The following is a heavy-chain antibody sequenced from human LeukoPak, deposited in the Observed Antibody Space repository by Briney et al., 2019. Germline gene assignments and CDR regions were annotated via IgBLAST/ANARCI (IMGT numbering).Heavy chain of an antibody. CDR2: ISSSGSTI. D-gene: IGHD3-22*01. Sequence: GGSLRLSCAASGFTFSDYYMSWIRQAPGKGLEWVSYISSSGSTIYYADSVKGRFTISRDNAKNSLYLQMNSLRAEDTAVYYCARVSRPASSPHVYYYDSSGYYLYYFDYWGQGTLVTVSS. V-gene: IGHV3-11*04. CDR1: GFTFSDYY. J-gene: IGHJ4*02. CDR3: ARVSRPASSPHVYYYDSSGYYLYYFDY.